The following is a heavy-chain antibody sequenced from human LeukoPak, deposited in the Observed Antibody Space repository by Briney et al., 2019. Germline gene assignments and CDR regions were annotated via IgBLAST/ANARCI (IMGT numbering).Heavy chain of an antibody. CDR2: ISSSGGSA. V-gene: IGHV3-23*01. CDR1: GFTFSNYA. J-gene: IGHJ4*02. D-gene: IGHD5-18*01. Sequence: GGSLRLSCAASGFTFSNYAMNWVRQAPGKGLEWVSTISSSGGSAFYADSLKGRFTISRDNSKNTLYLQMNSLRAEDTALYYCAMNTPLAYWGQGTLVAVSS. CDR3: AMNTPLAY.